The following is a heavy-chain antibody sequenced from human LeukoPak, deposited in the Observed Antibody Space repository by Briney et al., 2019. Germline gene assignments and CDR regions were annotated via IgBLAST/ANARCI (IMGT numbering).Heavy chain of an antibody. D-gene: IGHD3-10*01. CDR2: VFYTGST. J-gene: IGHJ4*02. CDR1: GASTNDNNYY. V-gene: IGHV4-39*07. Sequence: SETLSLTCTVSGASTNDNNYYWGWIRQPPGKVLEWIGSVFYTGSTYYNPSLKSRVTISIDTSKNQFSLNLTFVTAADTAVYYCARDSPMVVPFDYWGQGTLVTVSS. CDR3: ARDSPMVVPFDY.